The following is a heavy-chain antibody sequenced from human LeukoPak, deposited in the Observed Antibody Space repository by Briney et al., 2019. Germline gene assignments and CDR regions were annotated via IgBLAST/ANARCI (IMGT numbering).Heavy chain of an antibody. D-gene: IGHD3-9*01. V-gene: IGHV4-59*08. J-gene: IGHJ4*02. CDR1: GGSISSYY. CDR3: ARGFYDILTGAFFDY. CDR2: IYYSGST. Sequence: SETLSLTCTVSGGSISSYYWSWIRQPPGKGLEWIGYIYYSGSTNYNPSLKSRVTISVATSKNQFSLKLSSVTAADTAVYYCARGFYDILTGAFFDYWGQGTLVTVSS.